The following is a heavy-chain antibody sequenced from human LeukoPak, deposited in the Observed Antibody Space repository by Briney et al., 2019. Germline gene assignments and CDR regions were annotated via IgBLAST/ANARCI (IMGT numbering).Heavy chain of an antibody. J-gene: IGHJ4*02. D-gene: IGHD6-19*01. CDR2: IRYDGSNK. V-gene: IGHV3-30*02. CDR3: AKLPSRGWYVHY. CDR1: GFTFSSYG. Sequence: GGSLRLSCAASGFTFSSYGMHWVRQAPAKGLEWVAFIRYDGSNKYYADSVKGRFTISRDNSKNTLYLQMNSLRAEDTAVYYCAKLPSRGWYVHYWGQGTLVTVSS.